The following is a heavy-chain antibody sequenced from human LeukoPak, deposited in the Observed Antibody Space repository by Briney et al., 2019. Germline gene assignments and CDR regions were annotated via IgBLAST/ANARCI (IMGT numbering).Heavy chain of an antibody. CDR3: VRRIAIAALLLGN. CDR1: GYIFTDYH. CDR2: INPGDVAR. J-gene: IGHJ4*02. D-gene: IGHD6-6*01. V-gene: IGHV1-46*01. Sequence: ASVKVSCKTSGYIFTDYHMHWVRQATGQGREGVGIINPGDVARRYAHKFQGRVTMTWDTSTSTFDMELNSLTSEDTAIYFCVRRIAIAALLLGNWGQGTLVTVSS.